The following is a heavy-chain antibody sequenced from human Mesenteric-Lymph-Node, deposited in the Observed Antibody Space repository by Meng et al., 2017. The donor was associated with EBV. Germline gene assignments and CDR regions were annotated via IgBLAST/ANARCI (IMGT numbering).Heavy chain of an antibody. CDR3: ARASYGSGSPLGESWFDP. CDR2: IHDSGST. CDR1: GGSISRVGYY. Sequence: QVSPEGGGPGLVKPSPTRPLPCTVSGGSISRVGYYWGWIRQHPGKGLEWIGYIHDSGSTYYNPSLKSRVTISADTSKNQFSLKLSSVTAADTAVYYCARASYGSGSPLGESWFDPWGQGTLVTVSS. D-gene: IGHD3-10*01. J-gene: IGHJ5*02. V-gene: IGHV4-31*03.